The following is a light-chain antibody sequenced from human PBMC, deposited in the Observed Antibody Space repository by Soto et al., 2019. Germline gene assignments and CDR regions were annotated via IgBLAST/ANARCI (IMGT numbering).Light chain of an antibody. V-gene: IGLV1-40*01. J-gene: IGLJ2*01. CDR3: QSYDSSLSGSV. CDR2: GNS. Sequence: QSVLTQPPSVSGAXXXRVTXXXXXSSSNIGAGYVVHWYQQLPGTAPKLLIYGNSNRPSGVPDRFSGSKSGTSASLAITGLQAEDEADYYCQSYDSSLSGSVFGGGTKLTVL. CDR1: SSNIGAGYV.